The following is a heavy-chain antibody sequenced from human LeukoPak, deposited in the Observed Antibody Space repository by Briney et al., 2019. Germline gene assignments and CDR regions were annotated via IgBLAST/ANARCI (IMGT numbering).Heavy chain of an antibody. CDR3: ARLPAPPYYYGSGRGWFDP. Sequence: SETLSLTCTVSGGSISSSSYYWGWIRQPPGKGLEWIGSIYYSGSTYYNPSLKSRVTISVDTSKNQFSLKLSSVTAADTAVYYCARLPAPPYYYGSGRGWFDPWGQGTLVTVSS. J-gene: IGHJ5*02. CDR2: IYYSGST. D-gene: IGHD3-10*01. V-gene: IGHV4-39*07. CDR1: GGSISSSSYY.